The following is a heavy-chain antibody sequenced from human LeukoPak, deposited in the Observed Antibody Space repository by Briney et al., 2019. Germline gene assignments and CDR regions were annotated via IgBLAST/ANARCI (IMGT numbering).Heavy chain of an antibody. CDR1: GYSFTGNY. CDR2: INPNSGDT. CDR3: AIFSGESAFDI. D-gene: IGHD3-16*01. Sequence: ASVKVSCKASGYSFTGNYMHWVRQAPGQGLEWMGWINPNSGDTNFAQKFQGRVTMTRDTSISTAYMELSRLRSDDTAVYYCAIFSGESAFDIWGQGTMVTVSS. V-gene: IGHV1-2*02. J-gene: IGHJ3*02.